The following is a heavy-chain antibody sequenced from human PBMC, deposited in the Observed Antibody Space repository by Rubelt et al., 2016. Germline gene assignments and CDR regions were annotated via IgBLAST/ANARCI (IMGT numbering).Heavy chain of an antibody. Sequence: QVQLQQWGAGLLKPSETLSLTCAVYGGSFSGYYWSWIRQPPGKGLEWIGEINDSGSTNYNPSLKSGVTRSVDTSKNQFSLKLSSVTAADTAVYYCARGRELGMEDYWGQGTLVTVSS. J-gene: IGHJ4*02. CDR1: GGSFSGYY. V-gene: IGHV4-34*01. CDR2: INDSGST. D-gene: IGHD7-27*01. CDR3: ARGRELGMEDY.